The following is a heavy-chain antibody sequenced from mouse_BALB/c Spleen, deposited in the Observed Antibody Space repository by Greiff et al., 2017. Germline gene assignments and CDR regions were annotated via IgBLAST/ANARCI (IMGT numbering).Heavy chain of an antibody. Sequence: EVQLVESRGGLVQPGGSRKLSCAASGFTFSSFGMHWVRQAPEKGLEWVAYISSGSSTIYYADTVKGRFTISRDNPKNTLFLQMTSLRSEDTAMYYCARDEGGNIAYWGQGTLVTVSA. V-gene: IGHV5-17*02. CDR3: ARDEGGNIAY. CDR2: ISSGSSTI. J-gene: IGHJ3*01. CDR1: GFTFSSFG. D-gene: IGHD2-1*01.